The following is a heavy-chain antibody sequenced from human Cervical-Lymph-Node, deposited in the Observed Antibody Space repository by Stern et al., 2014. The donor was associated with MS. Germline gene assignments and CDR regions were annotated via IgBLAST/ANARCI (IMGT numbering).Heavy chain of an antibody. J-gene: IGHJ4*02. CDR1: GYSFTIYY. Sequence: VQLVQSGAEVKKPGESLKISCKLSGYSFTIYYIAWVRQMPGKGLEWMGVIYTYDSDTTYSPYFQGQVPISADNSITPAYLQWSSLRASDTAMYYCARHVQGFDYWGQGTLVTVSS. CDR2: IYTYDSDT. V-gene: IGHV5-51*01. CDR3: ARHVQGFDY.